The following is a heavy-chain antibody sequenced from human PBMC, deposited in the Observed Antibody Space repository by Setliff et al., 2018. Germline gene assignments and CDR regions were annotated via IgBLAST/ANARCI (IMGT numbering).Heavy chain of an antibody. D-gene: IGHD3-10*01. CDR3: ARLYEFGELFSNY. Sequence: PSETLSLTCTVSGGSISSGGYYWSWIRQHPGKGLEWIGYIYYSGSTYYNPSLKSRVTISVDTSKNQFSLKLSSVTAADTATYYCARLYEFGELFSNYWGQGTLVTVSS. J-gene: IGHJ4*02. CDR1: GGSISSGGYY. CDR2: IYYSGST. V-gene: IGHV4-31*03.